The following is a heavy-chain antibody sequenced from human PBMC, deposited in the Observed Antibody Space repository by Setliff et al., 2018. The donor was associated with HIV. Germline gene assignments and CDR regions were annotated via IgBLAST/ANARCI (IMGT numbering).Heavy chain of an antibody. CDR1: GYTFSTYS. CDR2: INVGKGDT. CDR3: ARAYDVLTGYFDY. J-gene: IGHJ4*02. D-gene: IGHD3-9*01. Sequence: ASVKVSCKASGYTFSTYSLHWVRQAPGQSLEWMGWINVGKGDTKYSQAFQDRITITRDTSANTAYMELSSLRSDDTAVYFCARAYDVLTGYFDYWGQGTLVTVST. V-gene: IGHV1-3*01.